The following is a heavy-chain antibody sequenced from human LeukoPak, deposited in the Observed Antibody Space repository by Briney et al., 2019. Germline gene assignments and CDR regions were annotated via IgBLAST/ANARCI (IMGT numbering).Heavy chain of an antibody. CDR1: GFTFSTYS. Sequence: GGSLRLSCAASGFTFSTYSMDWVRQAPGKGLEWISYISSSSKTIYYADSVKGRFTVSRDNSKNTLYLQMNSLRAEDTAVYYCAKDASGITGTTLDYWGQGTLVTVSS. CDR3: AKDASGITGTTLDY. CDR2: ISSSSKTI. J-gene: IGHJ4*02. D-gene: IGHD1-7*01. V-gene: IGHV3-48*01.